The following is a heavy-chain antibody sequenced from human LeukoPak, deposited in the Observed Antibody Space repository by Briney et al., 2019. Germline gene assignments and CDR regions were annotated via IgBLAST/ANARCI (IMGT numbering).Heavy chain of an antibody. CDR2: ISGSGGIT. D-gene: IGHD3-10*01. CDR1: GFTFSSDA. Sequence: GGSLRLSCAASGFTFSSDAMRWVRQAPGKGLEWVSAISGSGGITYYADSVKGRFTISRDNSKNTLYLQMNSCRAEDTAVYYCVLSRGVGYYGSGSYYAVHTPHAFDIWGQGTMVIVSS. CDR3: VLSRGVGYYGSGSYYAVHTPHAFDI. V-gene: IGHV3-23*01. J-gene: IGHJ3*02.